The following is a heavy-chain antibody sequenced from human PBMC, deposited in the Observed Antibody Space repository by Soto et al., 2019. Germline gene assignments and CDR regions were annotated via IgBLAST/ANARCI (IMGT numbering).Heavy chain of an antibody. J-gene: IGHJ4*02. CDR3: ARDARNADYDY. CDR1: GFTFSIHA. CDR2: IHGTRSII. D-gene: IGHD3-16*01. Sequence: EVHLVESGGGLVQPGGSPRLSCEVSGFTFSIHAMNWVRQAPGKGLEWVAYIHGTRSIIYYADSVKGRFTISRDNAKNSLFLQMDSLRDEDTAVYYCARDARNADYDYWGQGTLVTVSS. V-gene: IGHV3-48*02.